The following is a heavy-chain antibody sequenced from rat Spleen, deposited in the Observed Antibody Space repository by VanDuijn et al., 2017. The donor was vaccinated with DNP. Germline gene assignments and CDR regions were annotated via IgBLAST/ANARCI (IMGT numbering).Heavy chain of an antibody. J-gene: IGHJ2*01. CDR3: ARWAYYFDY. V-gene: IGHV3-1*01. CDR2: ISFSGGT. CDR1: GYSITSNY. Sequence: EVQLQESGPGLVKPSQSLSLTCSVTGYSITSNYWGWVRKFPGNKLEYLGHISFSGGTNYNPSLKSQISITRDTSKNQFFLQLNSVTTEDTATYYCARWAYYFDYWGQGVMVTVSS.